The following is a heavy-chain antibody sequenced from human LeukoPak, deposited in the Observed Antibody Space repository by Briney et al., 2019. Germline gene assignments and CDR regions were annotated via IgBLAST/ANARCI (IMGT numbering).Heavy chain of an antibody. D-gene: IGHD5-24*01. CDR2: ISYDGSNQ. CDR3: ATGNRWLQLWTEDY. V-gene: IGHV3-30-3*01. CDR1: GFTFSSYA. Sequence: GGSLRLSCAASGFTFSSYAMHWVRQAPGKGLEWVAVISYDGSNQYYADSVKGRFTISRDNSKNTLYLQMNTLRPEDTAVYYCATGNRWLQLWTEDYWGQGTLVTVSS. J-gene: IGHJ4*02.